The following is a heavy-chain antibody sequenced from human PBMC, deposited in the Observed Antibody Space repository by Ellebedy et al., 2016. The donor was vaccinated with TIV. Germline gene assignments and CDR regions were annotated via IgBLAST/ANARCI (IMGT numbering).Heavy chain of an antibody. D-gene: IGHD3-10*01. V-gene: IGHV4-31*03. CDR1: GASITNGSFY. CDR3: ARAHAMIRGLDP. Sequence: SETLSLTCSVSGASITNGSFYWTWIRQHPGKGLEWIGYVLKSGNTYYNVFLRSRANISLDTSKNQFSLKLKSVTAADTAIYYCARAHAMIRGLDPWGQGFLVTVSS. J-gene: IGHJ5*02. CDR2: VLKSGNT.